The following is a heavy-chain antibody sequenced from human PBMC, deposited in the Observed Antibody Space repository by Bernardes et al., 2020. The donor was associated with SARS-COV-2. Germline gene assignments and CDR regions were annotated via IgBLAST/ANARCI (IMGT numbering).Heavy chain of an antibody. CDR2: ISWNSGSI. Sequence: GGSLLLSCAASGFTFDDSALHWVRQAPGKGLEWVSGISWNSGSIGYADSVKGRFTISRDNAKNSLYLQMNSLRAEDTALYYCAKGGGSGIISSGWYAYFDYWGQGTLVTVSS. V-gene: IGHV3-9*01. CDR1: GFTFDDSA. D-gene: IGHD6-19*01. CDR3: AKGGGSGIISSGWYAYFDY. J-gene: IGHJ4*02.